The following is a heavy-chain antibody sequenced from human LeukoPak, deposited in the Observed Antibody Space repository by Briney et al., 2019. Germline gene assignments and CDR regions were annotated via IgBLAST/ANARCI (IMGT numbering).Heavy chain of an antibody. Sequence: SVKVSCVASGGTFSSDAMSWVRQAPGQGLEWMGRMIPILGIANCAQKLQGRVTITADKSTSTAYMELSSRRSEDTAVYYCARDQRLGYSGSDWFDPWGQGTLVTVSS. D-gene: IGHD1-26*01. CDR3: ARDQRLGYSGSDWFDP. CDR1: GGTFSSDA. V-gene: IGHV1-69*04. CDR2: MIPILGIA. J-gene: IGHJ5*02.